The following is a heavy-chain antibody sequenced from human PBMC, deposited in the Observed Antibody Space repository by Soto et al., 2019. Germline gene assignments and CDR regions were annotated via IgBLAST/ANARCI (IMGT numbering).Heavy chain of an antibody. J-gene: IGHJ6*03. D-gene: IGHD3-16*02. CDR3: AHISHLGELSSFYYYYYYMDV. CDR1: GFSLSTSGVG. Sequence: SGPTLVNPTQTLTLTCTFSGFSLSTSGVGVGWIRQPPGKALEWLALIYWDDDKRYSPSLKSRLTITKHTSKNQVVLTMTNMDPVDTPTYYRAHISHLGELSSFYYYYYYMDVWGKGTTVTVSS. V-gene: IGHV2-5*02. CDR2: IYWDDDK.